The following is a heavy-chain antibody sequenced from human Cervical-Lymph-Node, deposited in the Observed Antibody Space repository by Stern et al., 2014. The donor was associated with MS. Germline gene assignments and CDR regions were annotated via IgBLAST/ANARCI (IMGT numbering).Heavy chain of an antibody. J-gene: IGHJ4*02. V-gene: IGHV3-30-3*01. Sequence: DQLVESGGGAVQPERSLRLSCAASGFTFSSYPMHWVRQAPGKGLEWVAIISYDGTNKYYAESVTGRFTISRDNYKNMMYLQMNSLTSEDTAMYYCTRGRSLAARVDYWGQGTLVTVSS. D-gene: IGHD6-6*01. CDR3: TRGRSLAARVDY. CDR2: ISYDGTNK. CDR1: GFTFSSYP.